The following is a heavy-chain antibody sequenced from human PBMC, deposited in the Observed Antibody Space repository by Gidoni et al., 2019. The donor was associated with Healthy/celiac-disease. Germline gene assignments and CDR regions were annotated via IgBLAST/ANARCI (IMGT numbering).Heavy chain of an antibody. Sequence: QVQLVDSGGGVVQPGRSLRLSCAASGFPFHTYAMHWVRQAPGKGLEWVAVISYDGSNKYYADSVKGRFTISRDNSKNTLYLQMNSLRAEDTEVYYCARDRPYGDYGSNWFDPWGQGTLVTVSS. CDR3: ARDRPYGDYGSNWFDP. CDR2: ISYDGSNK. D-gene: IGHD4-17*01. J-gene: IGHJ5*02. V-gene: IGHV3-30-3*01. CDR1: GFPFHTYA.